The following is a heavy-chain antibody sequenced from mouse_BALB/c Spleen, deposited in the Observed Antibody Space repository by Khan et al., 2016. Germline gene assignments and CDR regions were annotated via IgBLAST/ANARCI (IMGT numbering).Heavy chain of an antibody. CDR1: GYSITSGYG. Sequence: EVQLQESGPGLVKPSQSLSLTCTVTGYSITSGYGWNWIRQFPGNKLEWMGYISYSGSTNYNTSLKNRISITRATSKNQFCLQLNSVTTEDTATYYCARTARIKYWGQGTTLTVSS. V-gene: IGHV3-2*02. J-gene: IGHJ2*01. D-gene: IGHD1-2*01. CDR3: ARTARIKY. CDR2: ISYSGST.